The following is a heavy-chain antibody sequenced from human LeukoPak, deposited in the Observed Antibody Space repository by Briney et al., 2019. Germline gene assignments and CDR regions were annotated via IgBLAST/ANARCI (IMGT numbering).Heavy chain of an antibody. V-gene: IGHV3-30*18. Sequence: GGSLRLSCAASGFTFSSYGMHWVRQAPGKGLEWVAVISYDGSNKYYADSVKGRFTISRDNSKNTLYLQMNSLRAEDTAVYYCAKDFRDKSWYYYDSSGYYYDTVFDYWGQGTLVTVSS. CDR2: ISYDGSNK. CDR1: GFTFSSYG. J-gene: IGHJ4*02. D-gene: IGHD3-22*01. CDR3: AKDFRDKSWYYYDSSGYYYDTVFDY.